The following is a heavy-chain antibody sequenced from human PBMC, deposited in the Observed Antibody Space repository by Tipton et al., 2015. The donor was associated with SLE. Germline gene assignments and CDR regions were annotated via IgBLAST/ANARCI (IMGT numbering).Heavy chain of an antibody. Sequence: TLSLTCTVSGGSIISSSHYWGWIRQPPGKGLEYIGSIYYSGSPYYNPSLKSRVTISLDTSKNQFSLKLSSGTAADTAVYYCARRGVGATYWYFDLWGRGTLVTVSS. CDR1: GGSIISSSHY. D-gene: IGHD1-26*01. CDR3: ARRGVGATYWYFDL. V-gene: IGHV4-39*01. J-gene: IGHJ2*01. CDR2: IYYSGSP.